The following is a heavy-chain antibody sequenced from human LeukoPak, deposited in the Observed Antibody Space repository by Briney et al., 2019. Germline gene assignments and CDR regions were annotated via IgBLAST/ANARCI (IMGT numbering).Heavy chain of an antibody. CDR2: IYYSGST. J-gene: IGHJ4*02. Sequence: PSETLSLTCTVSGGSISSYYWSWIRQPPGKGLEWIGYIYYSGSTNYNPSLKSRVTISVDTSKNQFSLKLSSVTAADTAVYYCARLSPGAVATAAGDYWGQGTLVTVSS. V-gene: IGHV4-59*08. CDR1: GGSISSYY. D-gene: IGHD6-19*01. CDR3: ARLSPGAVATAAGDY.